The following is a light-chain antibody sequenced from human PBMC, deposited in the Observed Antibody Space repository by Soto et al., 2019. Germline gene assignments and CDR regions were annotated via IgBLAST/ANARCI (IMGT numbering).Light chain of an antibody. V-gene: IGKV1-5*01. CDR2: DAS. Sequence: DIQMTQSPSTLAASVGDRVTITCRARQSVNNRLAWYQQKPGKVPKVLIYDASSLTSGVPSRFSGSGSGTEFTLTISSLQPDDFGTYFCQQYNGYSTWTFGQGTKV. J-gene: IGKJ1*01. CDR3: QQYNGYSTWT. CDR1: QSVNNR.